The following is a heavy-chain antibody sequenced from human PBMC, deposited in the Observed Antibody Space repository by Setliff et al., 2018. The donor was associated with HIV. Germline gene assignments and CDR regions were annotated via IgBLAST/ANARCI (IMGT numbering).Heavy chain of an antibody. CDR1: GGTFSTYA. D-gene: IGHD5-12*01. J-gene: IGHJ4*02. Sequence: SVKVSCKASGGTFSTYAFSWVRQAPGQGLEWMGGIIPIFGAANYAQKFQGRVTITADESTSTAYMELSSLRSEDTAVYYCATDGIGGWLRPMPDYWGQGTQVTVSS. CDR2: IIPIFGAA. V-gene: IGHV1-69*13. CDR3: ATDGIGGWLRPMPDY.